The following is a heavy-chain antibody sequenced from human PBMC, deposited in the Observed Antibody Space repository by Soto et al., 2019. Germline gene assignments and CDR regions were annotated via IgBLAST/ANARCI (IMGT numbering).Heavy chain of an antibody. J-gene: IGHJ4*02. CDR2: ISGSGGST. D-gene: IGHD2-2*01. V-gene: IGHV3-23*01. CDR1: GFTFSSYA. CDR3: AKDSLVVPAATPDY. Sequence: EVQLLESGGGLVQPGGSLRLSCAASGFTFSSYAMSWVRQAPGKGLEWDSAISGSGGSTYYADSVKGRFTLSRDNSKNTLYLQMNSLRAEDTAVYYWAKDSLVVPAATPDYWGQGTLVTVSS.